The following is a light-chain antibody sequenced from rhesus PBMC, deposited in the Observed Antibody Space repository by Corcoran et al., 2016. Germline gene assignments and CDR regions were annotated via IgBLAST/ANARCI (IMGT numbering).Light chain of an antibody. V-gene: IGLV2-13*02. CDR1: SSDIGGYNR. Sequence: QAALTQSTSVSGSPGQSVTISCTGTSSDIGGYNRVSWYQQHPGKAPKLMIYEVSKRPSGVSDRFSGSKSGNTASLTISGLHAEDEADYYCSSYASSSADIFGAGTRLTVL. J-gene: IGLJ1*01. CDR2: EVS. CDR3: SSYASSSADI.